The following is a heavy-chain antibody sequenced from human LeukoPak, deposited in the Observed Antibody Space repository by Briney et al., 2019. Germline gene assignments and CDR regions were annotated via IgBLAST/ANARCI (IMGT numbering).Heavy chain of an antibody. J-gene: IGHJ4*02. CDR3: AKEGPGFDY. CDR1: GFTFSSYG. CDR2: IRYDGSNK. Sequence: PGGSLRLSCAASGFTFSSYGMHWVRQAPGKGLEWVAFIRYDGSNKHYADSVKGRFTISRDNSKNTLYLQMNSLRAEDTAVYYCAKEGPGFDYWGQGTLVTVSS. D-gene: IGHD2-2*01. V-gene: IGHV3-30*02.